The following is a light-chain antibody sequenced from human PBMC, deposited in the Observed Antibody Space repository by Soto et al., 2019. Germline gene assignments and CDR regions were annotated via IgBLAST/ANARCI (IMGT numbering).Light chain of an antibody. CDR1: SSDVGAYNY. CDR2: DVS. CDR3: SSYASSSTVI. V-gene: IGLV2-14*01. Sequence: QSALTQPASVSGSPGQSITISCTGTSSDVGAYNYVSWYQQHPVKAPKLMIYDVSSRPSGISYRFSGSKSGNTASLTISGVQAEDEADYYCSSYASSSTVIFGGGTQLTVL. J-gene: IGLJ7*01.